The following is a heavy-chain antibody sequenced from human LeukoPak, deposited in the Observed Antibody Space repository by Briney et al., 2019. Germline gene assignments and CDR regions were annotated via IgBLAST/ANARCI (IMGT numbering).Heavy chain of an antibody. CDR3: ARDLRSSGYYAFDY. Sequence: PGGSLRLSCAASGFTFSSYSMNWVRQAPGKGLEWVSFISSSRSYIYYADSVKGRFTTSRDNAKNSLYLQMNSLRAEDTAVYYCARDLRSSGYYAFDYWGQGTLVTVSS. D-gene: IGHD3-22*01. J-gene: IGHJ4*02. V-gene: IGHV3-21*01. CDR2: ISSSRSYI. CDR1: GFTFSSYS.